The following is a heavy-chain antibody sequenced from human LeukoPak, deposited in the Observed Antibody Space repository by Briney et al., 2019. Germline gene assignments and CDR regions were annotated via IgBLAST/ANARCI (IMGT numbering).Heavy chain of an antibody. V-gene: IGHV1-3*01. CDR2: INAGNGNT. J-gene: IGHJ4*02. D-gene: IGHD2-15*01. CDR3: ARDLGACSGGSCYRGLDY. CDR1: GYTFTSYA. Sequence: ASVKVSCKASGYTFTSYAMHWVRQAPGQRLEWMGWINAGNGNTKYSQKFQGRVTITRDTSASTAYMELSSLRSEDTAVYYCARDLGACSGGSCYRGLDYWGQGTLVTVSS.